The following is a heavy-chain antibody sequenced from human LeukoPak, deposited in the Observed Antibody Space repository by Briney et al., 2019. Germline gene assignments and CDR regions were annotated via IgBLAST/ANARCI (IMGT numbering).Heavy chain of an antibody. Sequence: SETLSLTCTVSGGSISSGDYYWSWVRQPPGKGLEWIGYIYYSGSTYYNPSLKSRVTISVDTSKNQFSLKLSSVTAADTAVYYCARDGGSGWDPWGQGTLVTVSS. CDR2: IYYSGST. CDR1: GGSISSGDYY. D-gene: IGHD6-19*01. CDR3: ARDGGSGWDP. V-gene: IGHV4-30-4*01. J-gene: IGHJ5*02.